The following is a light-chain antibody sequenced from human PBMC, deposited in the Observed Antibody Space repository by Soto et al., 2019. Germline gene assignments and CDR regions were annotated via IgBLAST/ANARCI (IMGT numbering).Light chain of an antibody. CDR3: QHRTWPPIT. Sequence: EIVLTQSPSTLSLSPGERATLSCRASQSVSRHLAWYQQRPGQAPRLLLYDIYYRDSGIPGRFSGSRSGTDFALTIGCLEPEDSAVYFCQHRTWPPITFGQGTKLEI. J-gene: IGKJ2*01. V-gene: IGKV3-11*01. CDR1: QSVSRH. CDR2: DIY.